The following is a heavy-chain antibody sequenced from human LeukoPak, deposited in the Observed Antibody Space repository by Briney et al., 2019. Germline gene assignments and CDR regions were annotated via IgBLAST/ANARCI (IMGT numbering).Heavy chain of an antibody. Sequence: SQTLSLTCTVSGGSISSGGYYWSWIRQHPGKGLEWIGYIYYSGSTYYNPSLKSRVTISVDTSKDQFSLKLSSVTAADTAVYYCARDSITNWFDPWGQGTLVTVS. CDR3: ARDSITNWFDP. D-gene: IGHD3-10*01. V-gene: IGHV4-31*03. J-gene: IGHJ5*02. CDR1: GGSISSGGYY. CDR2: IYYSGST.